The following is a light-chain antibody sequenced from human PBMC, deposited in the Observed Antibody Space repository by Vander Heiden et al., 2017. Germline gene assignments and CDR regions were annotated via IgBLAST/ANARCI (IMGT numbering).Light chain of an antibody. CDR2: GAS. Sequence: EIVMTQSPATLSVSPGERAPLSCRASQSVSSNLAWYQQKPGQAPRLLYYGASTRASGTPGRFSGSGSGTEFTLTSSSQQSEDVAVYYWQEDNNPLTFGQGTKVEI. CDR1: QSVSSN. V-gene: IGKV3D-15*01. CDR3: QEDNNPLT. J-gene: IGKJ1*01.